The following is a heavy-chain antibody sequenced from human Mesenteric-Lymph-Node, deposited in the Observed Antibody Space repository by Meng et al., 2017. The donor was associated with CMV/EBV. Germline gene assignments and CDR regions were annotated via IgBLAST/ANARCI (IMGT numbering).Heavy chain of an antibody. J-gene: IGHJ4*02. Sequence: GGSLRLSCAASGFSFSGAWMSWVRQPPGKGLEWVANIKRDGSEIYYVDSVKGRFTISRDNAKNSLYLQMNSLRGEDTAVYYCARDQGSGSSNGDGFDYWGQGTLVTVSS. V-gene: IGHV3-7*01. CDR1: GFSFSGAW. CDR3: ARDQGSGSSNGDGFDY. D-gene: IGHD1-26*01. CDR2: IKRDGSEI.